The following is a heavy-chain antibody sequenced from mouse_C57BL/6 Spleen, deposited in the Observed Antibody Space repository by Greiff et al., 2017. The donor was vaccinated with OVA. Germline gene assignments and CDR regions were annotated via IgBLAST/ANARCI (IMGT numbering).Heavy chain of an antibody. CDR1: GYSFTSYY. J-gene: IGHJ4*01. D-gene: IGHD2-5*01. Sequence: VQLQQSGPELVKPGASVKISCKASGYSFTSYYIHWVKQRPGQGLEWIGWIYPGSGNTKYNEKFKGKATLTADTSSSTAYIQLSSLTSEDSAVYYCASSNYGEVDYWGQGTSVTVSS. CDR2: IYPGSGNT. CDR3: ASSNYGEVDY. V-gene: IGHV1-66*01.